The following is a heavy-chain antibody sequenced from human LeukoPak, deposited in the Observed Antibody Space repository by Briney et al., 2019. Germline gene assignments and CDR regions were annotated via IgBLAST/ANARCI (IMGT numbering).Heavy chain of an antibody. J-gene: IGHJ5*02. CDR3: ARHGAAAVSWFDP. CDR1: GGSISSYY. Sequence: SETLSLTCTVSGGSISSYYWSWFRQPPGKGLEWIGYIYYSGSTNYNPSLKSRVTISVDTSKNQFSLKLSSVTAADTAVYYCARHGAAAVSWFDPWGQGTLVTVSS. D-gene: IGHD6-13*01. CDR2: IYYSGST. V-gene: IGHV4-59*08.